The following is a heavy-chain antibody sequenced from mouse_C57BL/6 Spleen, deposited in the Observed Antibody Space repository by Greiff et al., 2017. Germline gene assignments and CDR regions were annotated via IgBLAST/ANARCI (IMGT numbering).Heavy chain of an antibody. V-gene: IGHV5-4*01. J-gene: IGHJ4*01. Sequence: EVKLVESGGGLVKPGGSLKLSCAASGFTFRSYAMSWVRQTPEKRLEWVATISDGGSYTYYPDNVKGRFTISRDNAKNNLYLQMSHLKSEDTAMYYCARDTTVVEDYAMDYWGQGTSVTVSS. D-gene: IGHD1-1*01. CDR2: ISDGGSYT. CDR3: ARDTTVVEDYAMDY. CDR1: GFTFRSYA.